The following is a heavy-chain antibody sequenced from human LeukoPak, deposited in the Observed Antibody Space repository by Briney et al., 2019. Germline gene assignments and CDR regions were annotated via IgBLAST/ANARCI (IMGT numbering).Heavy chain of an antibody. CDR3: ARDETSYGMDV. Sequence: SGTLSLTRTVSGGSISSGGYYWSWIRQHPGKGLEWIGYIYYSGSTYYNPSLKSRVTISVDTSKNQFSLKLSSVTAADTAVYYCARDETSYGMDVWGQGTTVTVSS. V-gene: IGHV4-31*03. J-gene: IGHJ6*02. CDR1: GGSISSGGYY. CDR2: IYYSGST.